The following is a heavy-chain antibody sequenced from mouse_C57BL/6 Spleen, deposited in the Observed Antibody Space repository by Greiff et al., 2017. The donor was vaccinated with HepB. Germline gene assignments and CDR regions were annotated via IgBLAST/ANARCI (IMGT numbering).Heavy chain of an antibody. J-gene: IGHJ2*01. CDR3: ARIDNYYGSSYGY. CDR1: GYAFSSSW. Sequence: VQLQQSGPELVKPGASVKISCKASGYAFSSSWMNWVKQRPGKGLEWIGRIYPGDGDTNYNGKFKGKATLTADKSSSTAYMQLSSLTSEDSAVYFCARIDNYYGSSYGYWGQGTTLTVSS. D-gene: IGHD1-1*01. CDR2: IYPGDGDT. V-gene: IGHV1-82*01.